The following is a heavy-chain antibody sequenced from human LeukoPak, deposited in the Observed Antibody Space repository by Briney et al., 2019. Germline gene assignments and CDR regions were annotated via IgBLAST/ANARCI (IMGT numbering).Heavy chain of an antibody. CDR1: GGSISSYY. V-gene: IGHV4-59*01. CDR3: TRGSIAYYYMDV. J-gene: IGHJ6*03. CDR2: IYYSGST. D-gene: IGHD3-22*01. Sequence: PSETLSLTCTVSGGSISSYYWSWIRQPPGKGLEWIGNIYYSGSTNYNPSLKSRVTISVDTSKNQFSLKLSSVTAADTAVCYCTRGSIAYYYMDVWGKGTTVTISS.